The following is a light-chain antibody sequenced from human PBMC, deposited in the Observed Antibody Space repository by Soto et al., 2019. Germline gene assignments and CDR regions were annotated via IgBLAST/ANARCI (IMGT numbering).Light chain of an antibody. CDR3: CSCSHTSSLSV. CDR2: EVS. CDR1: GSDHRVHEY. Sequence: QPVLTQPASMTASPGHSITTSFTGSGSDHRVHEYVSWYQQGPSEVPTLILYEVSNRPPGVSSRFSGSKSGNAASLTISGLQPEDEADYYCCSCSHTSSLSVFGAGTKGIVL. J-gene: IGLJ1*01. V-gene: IGLV2-14*01.